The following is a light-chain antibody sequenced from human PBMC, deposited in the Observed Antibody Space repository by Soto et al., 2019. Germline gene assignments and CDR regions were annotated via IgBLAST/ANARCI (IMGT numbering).Light chain of an antibody. CDR2: DTS. CDR3: QRYNSNART. V-gene: IGKV1-5*01. J-gene: IGKJ1*01. Sequence: DIQMTQSPSTLSASVGARVTITCRASQNVDNWVAWYQQKTGKAPTFLIYDTSNLESGVPLRFSGRGSVTEFTLTIRRLQPDYFASYYCQRYNSNARTCGQATMV. CDR1: QNVDNW.